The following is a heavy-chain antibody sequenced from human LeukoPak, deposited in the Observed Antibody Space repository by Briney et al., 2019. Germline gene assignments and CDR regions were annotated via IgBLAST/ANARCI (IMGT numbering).Heavy chain of an antibody. CDR1: GFTFSSYW. V-gene: IGHV3-30-3*01. CDR3: ARALRWELLTVTY. J-gene: IGHJ4*02. CDR2: ISYDGSNK. D-gene: IGHD1-26*01. Sequence: GGSLRLSCAASGFTFSSYWMSWVRQAPGKGLEWVAVISYDGSNKYYADSVKGRFTISRDNSKNTLYLQMNSLRAEDTAVYYCARALRWELLTVTYGGQGTLVTVSS.